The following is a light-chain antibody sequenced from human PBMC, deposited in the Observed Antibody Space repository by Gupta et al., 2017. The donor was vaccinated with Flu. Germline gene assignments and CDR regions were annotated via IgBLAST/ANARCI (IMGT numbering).Light chain of an antibody. Sequence: EIVLTQSPATLPLSPGERATLSCRASQNVSSYLAWYQQKPGQAPRLLIYDASNRATGVPARFSGSGSGTDFTLTISSLEPEDFAVYYCLQRSNWPLTFGRGTRVEMK. CDR2: DAS. V-gene: IGKV3-11*01. J-gene: IGKJ4*01. CDR1: QNVSSY. CDR3: LQRSNWPLT.